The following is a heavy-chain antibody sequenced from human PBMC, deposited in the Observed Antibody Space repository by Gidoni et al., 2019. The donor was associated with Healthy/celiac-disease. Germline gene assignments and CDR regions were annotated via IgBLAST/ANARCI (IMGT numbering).Heavy chain of an antibody. CDR3: ARDRHDFPPPNYFDY. Sequence: EVQLVESGGGLVQPGGSLRLSCAASGFTFSSYSMNWVRQAPGKGLEWVSYISSSSSTIYYADSVKGRFTISRDNAKNSLYLQMNSLRDEDTAVYYCARDRHDFPPPNYFDYWGQGTLVTVSS. CDR2: ISSSSSTI. J-gene: IGHJ4*02. D-gene: IGHD3-3*01. V-gene: IGHV3-48*02. CDR1: GFTFSSYS.